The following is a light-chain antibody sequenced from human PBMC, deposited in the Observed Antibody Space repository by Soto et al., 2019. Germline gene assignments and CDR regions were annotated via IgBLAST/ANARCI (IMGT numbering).Light chain of an antibody. Sequence: QSALTQPASVSDSPGQSITISCTGNSSDVGGSNFVSWYQQHPGKPPKLIIYDVANRLSGISNRFYGSKSGSTASLIISRLQIEDDANYYCVSSTSSTTYVFGTGTKLTVL. CDR2: DVA. V-gene: IGLV2-14*03. CDR3: VSSTSSTTYV. CDR1: SSDVGGSNF. J-gene: IGLJ1*01.